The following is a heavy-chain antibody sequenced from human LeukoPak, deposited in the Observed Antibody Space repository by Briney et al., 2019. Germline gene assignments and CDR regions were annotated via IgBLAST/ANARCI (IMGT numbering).Heavy chain of an antibody. V-gene: IGHV4-59*12. CDR2: IYHSGST. J-gene: IGHJ4*02. D-gene: IGHD6-19*01. CDR1: GGSISSYY. Sequence: PSETLSLTCTVSGGSISSYYWSWIRQPPGKGLEWIGEIYHSGSTNYSPSLKSRVTISVDKSKNQFSLKLSSVTAADTAVYYCARRAYSSGWYSRVGYYFDYWGQGTLVTVSS. CDR3: ARRAYSSGWYSRVGYYFDY.